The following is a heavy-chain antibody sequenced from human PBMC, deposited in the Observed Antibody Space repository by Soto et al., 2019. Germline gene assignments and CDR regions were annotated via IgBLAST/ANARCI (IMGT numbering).Heavy chain of an antibody. J-gene: IGHJ4*02. V-gene: IGHV3-23*01. D-gene: IGHD1-26*01. CDR1: GFTFSTFA. Sequence: EVQRLESGGGGVQPGGSLTLSCAASGFTFSTFAMNWVRQAPGTGLEWVSGITGGSGFTFYADSVKGRFTISRDDSENTLFLQMSSLRAEDTAKYYCAKSVPTNYFDFWGQGTLVTVSS. CDR2: ITGGSGFT. CDR3: AKSVPTNYFDF.